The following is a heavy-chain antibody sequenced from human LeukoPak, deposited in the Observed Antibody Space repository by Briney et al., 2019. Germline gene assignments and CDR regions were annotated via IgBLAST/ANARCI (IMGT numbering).Heavy chain of an antibody. D-gene: IGHD3-22*01. CDR1: GGTFSSYA. CDR2: IIPILGIT. Sequence: GASVKVSCKASGGTFSSYAINWVRQAPRQGLEWMGRIIPILGITNYAEKFQGRVTITADKSTSTAYMELSSLRSDDTAVYYCARGANASSGFYMPAFDIWGQGTMVTVSS. V-gene: IGHV1-69*04. CDR3: ARGANASSGFYMPAFDI. J-gene: IGHJ3*02.